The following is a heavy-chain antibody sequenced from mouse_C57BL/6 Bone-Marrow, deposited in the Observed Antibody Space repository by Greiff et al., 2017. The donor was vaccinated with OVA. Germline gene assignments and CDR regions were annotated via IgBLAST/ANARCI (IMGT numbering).Heavy chain of an antibody. CDR3: TRDYYGSSCAY. Sequence: EVHLVESGEGLVKPGGSLKLSCAASGFTFSSYAMSWVRQTPEKRLEWVAYISSGGDYIYYADTVKGRFTISRDNARNTLYLQMSSLKSEDTAMYYCTRDYYGSSCAYWGQGTLVTVSA. D-gene: IGHD1-1*01. CDR1: GFTFSSYA. J-gene: IGHJ3*01. CDR2: ISSGGDYI. V-gene: IGHV5-9-1*02.